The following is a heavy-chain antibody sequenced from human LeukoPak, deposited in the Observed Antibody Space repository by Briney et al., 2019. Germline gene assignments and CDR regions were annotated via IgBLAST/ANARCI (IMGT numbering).Heavy chain of an antibody. CDR1: GFTFITYG. D-gene: IGHD3-22*01. CDR2: TWYDGSYK. Sequence: GGSLRLSCAASGFTFITYGMHWVRQAPGKGLEWVALTWYDGSYKYYADSVKGRFTISRDNSKNTLYLQMNSLRAEDTAVYYCAREYYDSSDYPRQHYFDYWGQGTLVTVSS. J-gene: IGHJ4*02. V-gene: IGHV3-33*01. CDR3: AREYYDSSDYPRQHYFDY.